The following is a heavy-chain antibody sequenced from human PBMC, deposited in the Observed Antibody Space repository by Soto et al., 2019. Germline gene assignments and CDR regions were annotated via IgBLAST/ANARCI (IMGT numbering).Heavy chain of an antibody. CDR2: ISAYTDTP. CDR3: ARVIPGVEAWFDP. Sequence: ASVKVSCKASGYTFTNFGVTWVRRAPGQGLEWMGWISAYTDTPNYAQKFQGRVTMTIDTSTSTAYMDLRSLTSDDAAVYYCARVIPGVEAWFDPWGQGTLVTVSS. D-gene: IGHD2-2*01. J-gene: IGHJ5*02. CDR1: GYTFTNFG. V-gene: IGHV1-18*01.